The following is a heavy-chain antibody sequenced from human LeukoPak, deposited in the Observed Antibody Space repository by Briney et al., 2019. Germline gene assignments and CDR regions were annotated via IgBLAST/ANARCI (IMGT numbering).Heavy chain of an antibody. D-gene: IGHD1-26*01. J-gene: IGHJ4*02. Sequence: GGSLSLSCTASGFRFGGYSIHRVLQAPGKGLEWLSYISVSGTIHADSVKGRVTVSRDNAKNSLYLQMNSLRAEDTAVYYCARLSGSSPYWGQGTLVTVSS. CDR1: GFRFGGYS. CDR2: ISVSGT. V-gene: IGHV3-48*04. CDR3: ARLSGSSPY.